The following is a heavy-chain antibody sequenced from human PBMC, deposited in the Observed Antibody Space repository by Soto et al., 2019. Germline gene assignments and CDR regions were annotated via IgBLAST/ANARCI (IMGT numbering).Heavy chain of an antibody. CDR3: AREQITVGFRSAEV. D-gene: IGHD4-17*01. J-gene: IGHJ3*01. V-gene: IGHV3-33*08. Sequence: QGQMVQSGGGVVQPGRSLRLSCVGSGFTFNTYGMHWVRQAPGKGLEWVALIWSDGGKKHYADSVKGRFTFSRDNLKSTFYLEMNSLRAEDMAVYFCAREQITVGFRSAEVWGQGTMVSVSS. CDR1: GFTFNTYG. CDR2: IWSDGGKK.